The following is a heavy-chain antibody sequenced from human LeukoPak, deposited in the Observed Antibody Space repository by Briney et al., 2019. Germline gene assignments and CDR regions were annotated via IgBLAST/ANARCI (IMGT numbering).Heavy chain of an antibody. CDR1: GTSISSYY. D-gene: IGHD3-10*01. CDR3: ARDFMVRGDQVNYYYYYMDV. CDR2: ISDIGS. Sequence: SETLSLTCNVSGTSISSYYWTWIRQPPGKGLEWIASISDIGSNYNPSLRSRVTTSLDTSKNQFSLNLRSVTAADTAVYYCARDFMVRGDQVNYYYYYMDVWGTGATITVSS. J-gene: IGHJ6*03. V-gene: IGHV4-59*01.